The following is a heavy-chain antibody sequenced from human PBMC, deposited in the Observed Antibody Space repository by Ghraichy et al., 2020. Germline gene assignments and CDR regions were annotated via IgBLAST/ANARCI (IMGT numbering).Heavy chain of an antibody. Sequence: SETLSLTCTVSGGSISSSSYYWGWIRQPPGKGLEWIGSIYYSGSTYYNPSLKSRVTISVDTSKNQFSLKLSSVTAADTAVYYCARHEPHSSWYPYYYYGMDVWGQGTTVTVSS. CDR2: IYYSGST. V-gene: IGHV4-39*01. D-gene: IGHD6-13*01. CDR1: GGSISSSSYY. CDR3: ARHEPHSSWYPYYYYGMDV. J-gene: IGHJ6*02.